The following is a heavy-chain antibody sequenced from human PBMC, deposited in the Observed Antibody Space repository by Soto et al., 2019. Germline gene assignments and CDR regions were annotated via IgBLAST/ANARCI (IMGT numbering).Heavy chain of an antibody. J-gene: IGHJ6*02. V-gene: IGHV4-59*02. CDR3: ARDDTGDYYDYGMDV. CDR2: IYYSGST. Sequence: ASETLSLTCAVYGGSGVSFSGYYWSWIRQPTGKGLEWIGYIYYSGSTNYNPSLKSRVTISVDTSKNQFSLKLSSVTAADTAFYYCARDDTGDYYDYGMDVWGQGTTLTVSS. D-gene: IGHD1-1*01. CDR1: GGSGVSFSGYY.